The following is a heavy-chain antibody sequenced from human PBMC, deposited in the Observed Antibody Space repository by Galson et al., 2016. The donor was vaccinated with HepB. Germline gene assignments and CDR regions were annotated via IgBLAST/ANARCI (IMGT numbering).Heavy chain of an antibody. D-gene: IGHD2-21*02. CDR3: TRGDMHTGMNV. J-gene: IGHJ6*02. V-gene: IGHV6-1*01. Sequence: CAISGDSVTKDATIWNWIRQSPSRGLEWLGRTYYRSQWFNEYEVSVKSRITINSDTSRTQFSLQLDSVTPDDTAAYFCTRGDMHTGMNVWGQGTTVTVSS. CDR1: GDSVTKDATI. CDR2: TYYRSQWFN.